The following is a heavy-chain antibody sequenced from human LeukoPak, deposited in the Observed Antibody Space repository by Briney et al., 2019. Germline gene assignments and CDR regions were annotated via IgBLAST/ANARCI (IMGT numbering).Heavy chain of an antibody. D-gene: IGHD3-10*02. CDR2: FSGNGEST. CDR1: GFTFSSYA. J-gene: IGHJ4*02. Sequence: GGSLRLSCAASGFTFSSYAMSWVRQAPGKGLEWVSVFSGNGESTDYADSMKGRFTISRDNSKNALYLQMNSLRAEDTAVYYCAKGNTMYTAYYFDYWGQGTLVTVSS. V-gene: IGHV3-23*01. CDR3: AKGNTMYTAYYFDY.